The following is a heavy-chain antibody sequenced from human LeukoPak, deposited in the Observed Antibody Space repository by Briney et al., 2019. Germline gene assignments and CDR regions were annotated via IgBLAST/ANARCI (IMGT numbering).Heavy chain of an antibody. CDR3: ARVTYDSSGYYYVELDY. J-gene: IGHJ4*02. CDR2: INPSGGST. CDR1: GYTFTSYY. Sequence: ASVKVSCKASGYTFTSYYMHWVRQAPGQGLEWMGIINPSGGSTSYAQKFQGRVTLTRDTSTSTVYMELSSLRSEDTAVYYCARVTYDSSGYYYVELDYWGQGTLVTVSS. D-gene: IGHD3-22*01. V-gene: IGHV1-46*01.